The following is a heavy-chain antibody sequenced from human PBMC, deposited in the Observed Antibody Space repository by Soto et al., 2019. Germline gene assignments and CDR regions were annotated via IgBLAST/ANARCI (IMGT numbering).Heavy chain of an antibody. V-gene: IGHV3-23*01. D-gene: IGHD6-19*01. CDR1: GFTFSSYA. J-gene: IGHJ4*02. CDR3: AKDTAGGWLTPSYYFDY. Sequence: PGGSLRLSCAASGFTFSSYAMSWVRQAPGKGLEWVSAISGSGGSTYYADSVKGRFTISRDNSKNTLYLQMNSLRAEDTAVYYCAKDTAGGWLTPSYYFDYWGQGTLVTVSS. CDR2: ISGSGGST.